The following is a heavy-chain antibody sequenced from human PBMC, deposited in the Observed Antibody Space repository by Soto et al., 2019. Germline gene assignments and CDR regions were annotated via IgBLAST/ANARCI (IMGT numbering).Heavy chain of an antibody. D-gene: IGHD3-22*01. V-gene: IGHV4-39*07. CDR2: LDYSGTA. CDR1: GVSISSTSYN. Sequence: ASETLSLTCTVSGVSISSTSYNWGWIRQPPGKGLEWIGTLDYSGTAHYNPSLKSRINISADPSKNQVSLKMISVTAADTALYYCARDTYYFGSSSDGLDTWGPGTLVTVSS. CDR3: ARDTYYFGSSSDGLDT. J-gene: IGHJ5*02.